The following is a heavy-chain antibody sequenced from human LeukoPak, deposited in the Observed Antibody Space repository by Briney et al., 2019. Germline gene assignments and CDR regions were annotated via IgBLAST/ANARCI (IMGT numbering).Heavy chain of an antibody. Sequence: GGSLRLSCAASGFTVSSNYMSWVRQAPGKGLEWVSVIYSSGSTYYADSVKGRFTISRDNSKNTLYLQMNSLRAEDTAVYYCARLTMVRGVDCWGQGTLVTVSS. J-gene: IGHJ4*02. D-gene: IGHD3-10*01. V-gene: IGHV3-66*04. CDR1: GFTVSSNY. CDR2: IYSSGST. CDR3: ARLTMVRGVDC.